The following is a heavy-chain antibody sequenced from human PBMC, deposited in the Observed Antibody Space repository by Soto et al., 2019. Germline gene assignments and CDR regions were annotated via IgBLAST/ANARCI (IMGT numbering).Heavy chain of an antibody. CDR2: IYYSGST. J-gene: IGHJ5*02. Sequence: SETLSLTCTVSGGSVSSGSYYWSWIRQPPGKGLEWIGYIYYSGSTNYNPSLKSRVTISVDTSKNQFSLKLSSVTAADTAVYYCAREGEGYCISTSCYGGDNWFDPWGQGTLVTVS. V-gene: IGHV4-61*01. D-gene: IGHD2-2*01. CDR3: AREGEGYCISTSCYGGDNWFDP. CDR1: GGSVSSGSYY.